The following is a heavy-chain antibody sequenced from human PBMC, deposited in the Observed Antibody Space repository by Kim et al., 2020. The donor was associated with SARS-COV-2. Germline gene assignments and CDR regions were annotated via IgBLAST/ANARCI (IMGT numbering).Heavy chain of an antibody. D-gene: IGHD5-12*01. J-gene: IGHJ4*02. Sequence: YAQKFQGRVTMTRDTSTSTVYMELSSLRSEDTAVYYCARDRDGYNYAPDYWGQGTLVTVSS. CDR3: ARDRDGYNYAPDY. V-gene: IGHV1-46*01.